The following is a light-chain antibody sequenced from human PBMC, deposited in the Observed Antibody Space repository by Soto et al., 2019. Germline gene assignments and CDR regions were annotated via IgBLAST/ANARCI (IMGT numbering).Light chain of an antibody. CDR1: GSNIGSNY. J-gene: IGLJ2*01. CDR3: AAWDDSLSGPKV. Sequence: QSVLTQPPSASGTPGQRVTISCSGSGSNIGSNYVYWYQQLPGTAPKLLIYRNNQRPSGVPDRFSGSKSGTSASLAISGLRSEDEADYYCAAWDDSLSGPKVFGGGTKVTVL. V-gene: IGLV1-47*01. CDR2: RNN.